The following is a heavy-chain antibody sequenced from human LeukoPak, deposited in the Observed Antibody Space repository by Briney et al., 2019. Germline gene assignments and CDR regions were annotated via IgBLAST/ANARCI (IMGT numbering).Heavy chain of an antibody. V-gene: IGHV3-48*03. CDR1: GFTFSSYA. J-gene: IGHJ4*02. D-gene: IGHD1-26*01. CDR3: ARKWVGATVPFDY. CDR2: ISSSGSTI. Sequence: GGSLRLSCAASGFTFSSYAMNWVRQAPGKGLEWVSYISSSGSTIYYADSVKGRFTISRDNANNSLYLQMNSLRAEDTAVYYCARKWVGATVPFDYWGQGTLVTVSS.